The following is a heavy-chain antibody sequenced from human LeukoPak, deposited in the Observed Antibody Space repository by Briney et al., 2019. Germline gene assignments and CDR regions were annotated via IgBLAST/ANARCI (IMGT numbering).Heavy chain of an antibody. CDR2: ISSRGSTI. CDR3: ARDQGFGEFTYYYGMDV. CDR1: GFTFSDYY. V-gene: IGHV3-11*01. D-gene: IGHD3-10*01. Sequence: GRSLRLSCAASGFTFSDYYMSWIRQAPGKGLEWVSYISSRGSTIYYADSVKGRFTISRDNAKNSLYLQMNSLRAEDTAVYYCARDQGFGEFTYYYGMDVWGQGTTVTVSS. J-gene: IGHJ6*02.